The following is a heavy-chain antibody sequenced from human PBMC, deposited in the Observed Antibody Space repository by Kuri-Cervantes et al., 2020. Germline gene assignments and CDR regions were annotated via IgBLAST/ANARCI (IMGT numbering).Heavy chain of an antibody. CDR2: ISAGGGST. V-gene: IGHV3-23*01. J-gene: IGHJ4*02. D-gene: IGHD2-21*02. Sequence: GESLKISCTASGFTFSIYAMNWVRQAPGKGLEWVSTISAGGGSTYYADSVKGRFTISRDNSKNTLYLQMNSLRADDTAVYYCAKDYRSPSSDCLFDYWGQGILVTVSS. CDR3: AKDYRSPSSDCLFDY. CDR1: GFTFSIYA.